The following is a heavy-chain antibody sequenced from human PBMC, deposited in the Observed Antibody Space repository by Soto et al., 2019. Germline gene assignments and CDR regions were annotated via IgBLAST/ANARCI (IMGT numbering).Heavy chain of an antibody. CDR1: GFTFSSYA. CDR2: ISSNGGST. CDR3: AREGYDILTGYYTGYYHYMDV. J-gene: IGHJ6*03. Sequence: EVQLVESGGGLVQPGGSLRLSCAASGFTFSSYAMHWVRQAPGKGLEYVSAISSNGGSTYYANSVKGRFTISRDNSKNTLYLQMGSLRAEDMAVYYCAREGYDILTGYYTGYYHYMDVWGKGTTVTVSS. D-gene: IGHD3-9*01. V-gene: IGHV3-64*01.